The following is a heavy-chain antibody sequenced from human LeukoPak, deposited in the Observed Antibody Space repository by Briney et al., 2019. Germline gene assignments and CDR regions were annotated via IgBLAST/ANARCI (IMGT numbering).Heavy chain of an antibody. CDR1: GFTFSSYS. D-gene: IGHD1-14*01. CDR2: IKKDGSEK. Sequence: GGSLRLSCAASGFTFSSYSMSWVRQAPGKGLEWVANIKKDGSEKYYVDSVKGRFTISRDNAKNTLYLQMNSLRVEDTAVYYCARTYNPDYWGQGTLVTVSS. CDR3: ARTYNPDY. V-gene: IGHV3-7*01. J-gene: IGHJ4*02.